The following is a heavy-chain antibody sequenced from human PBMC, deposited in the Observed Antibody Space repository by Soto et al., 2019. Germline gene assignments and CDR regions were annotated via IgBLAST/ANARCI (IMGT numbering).Heavy chain of an antibody. Sequence: ESGGGLVQPGESLRLSCAAAGFSFSSYSMNWVRQAPGKGLEWVSFISDSGSTIYYADPVKGRFTISRDNAKNSMYLEMNSLRDEDTAVYYCTAVDIVSTPFDYWGQGTLVTVSS. CDR3: TAVDIVSTPFDY. V-gene: IGHV3-48*02. CDR1: GFSFSSYS. D-gene: IGHD5-12*01. CDR2: ISDSGSTI. J-gene: IGHJ4*02.